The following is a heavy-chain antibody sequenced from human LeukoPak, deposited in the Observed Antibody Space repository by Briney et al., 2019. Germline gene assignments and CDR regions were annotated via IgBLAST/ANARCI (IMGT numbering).Heavy chain of an antibody. CDR2: IIPIFGTA. CDR3: AREDEMATTYYFDY. V-gene: IGHV1-69*13. D-gene: IGHD5-24*01. Sequence: GASVKVSCKASGYTFTGYYMHWVRQAPGQGLEWMGGIIPIFGTANYAQKFQGRVTITADESTSTAYMELSSLRSEDTAVYYCAREDEMATTYYFDYWGQGTLVTVSS. J-gene: IGHJ4*02. CDR1: GYTFTGYY.